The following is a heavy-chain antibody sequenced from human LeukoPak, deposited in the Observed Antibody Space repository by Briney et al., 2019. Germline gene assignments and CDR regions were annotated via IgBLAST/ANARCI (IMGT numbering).Heavy chain of an antibody. J-gene: IGHJ4*02. CDR3: ARRIPYYYDSSGYYDY. CDR2: INHSGST. D-gene: IGHD3-22*01. V-gene: IGHV4-4*02. Sequence: PSETLYLTCAVSGGSITSSNWWSWIRQPPGKGLEWIGEINHSGSTNYNPSLKSRVTISVDTSKNQFSLKLSSVTAADTAVYYCARRIPYYYDSSGYYDYWGQGTLVTVSS. CDR1: GGSITSSNW.